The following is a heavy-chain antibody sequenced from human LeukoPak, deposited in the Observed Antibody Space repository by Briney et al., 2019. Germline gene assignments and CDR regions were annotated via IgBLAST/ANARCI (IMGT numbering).Heavy chain of an antibody. CDR1: GGSISSGSFY. CDR2: IYTSGST. Sequence: SETLSLTCTVSGGSISSGSFYWSWIRQPAGKGLEWIGRIYTSGSTNYNPSLKSRVTISLDTSKNQFSLKLSSVTAADTAVYYCARVTYYYYYMDVWGKGTTVTVSS. V-gene: IGHV4-61*02. J-gene: IGHJ6*03. CDR3: ARVTYYYYYMDV.